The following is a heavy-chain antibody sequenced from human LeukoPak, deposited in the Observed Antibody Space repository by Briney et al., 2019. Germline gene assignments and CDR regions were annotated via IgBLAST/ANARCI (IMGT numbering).Heavy chain of an antibody. CDR3: ARDMQQLVPQPYYYYGMDV. D-gene: IGHD6-13*01. Sequence: GGSLRLSCAASGFTFSSYSMNWVRQAPGKGLEWVSYISSSSSTIYYADSVKGRFTISRDNAKNSLYLQMNSLRAEDTTVYYCARDMQQLVPQPYYYYGMDVWGQGTTVTVSS. J-gene: IGHJ6*02. V-gene: IGHV3-48*01. CDR1: GFTFSSYS. CDR2: ISSSSSTI.